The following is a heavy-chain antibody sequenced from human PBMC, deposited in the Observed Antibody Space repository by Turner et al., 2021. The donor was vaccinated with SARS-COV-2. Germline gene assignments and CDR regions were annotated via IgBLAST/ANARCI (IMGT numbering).Heavy chain of an antibody. CDR1: GFTFSSYA. J-gene: IGHJ6*02. D-gene: IGHD3-16*01. V-gene: IGHV3-30-3*01. Sequence: QVQLVESGGGVVQAGRSLRLSCAASGFTFSSYAMHWVRQAPGKGLEWVAVISYDGINKYYADSVKGRFTISRDNSKNTLYLQMNNLRAEDTAVYYCARAHLGSYYYGMDVWGQGTTVTVSS. CDR3: ARAHLGSYYYGMDV. CDR2: ISYDGINK.